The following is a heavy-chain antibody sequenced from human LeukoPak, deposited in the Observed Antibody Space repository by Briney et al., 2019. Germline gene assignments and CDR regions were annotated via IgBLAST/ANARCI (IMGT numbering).Heavy chain of an antibody. D-gene: IGHD5/OR15-5a*01. CDR1: GGTFSSYA. CDR3: ARAVSNTGGYFDY. J-gene: IGHJ4*02. V-gene: IGHV1-69*13. CDR2: IIPIFGTA. Sequence: SVKVSCKTSGGTFSSYAITWVRQAPGQGLLWMGGIIPIFGTANYAQKFQGRVIFTADESTSTVYMELSSLRSEDTAMYYCARAVSNTGGYFDYWGQGTLVTVSS.